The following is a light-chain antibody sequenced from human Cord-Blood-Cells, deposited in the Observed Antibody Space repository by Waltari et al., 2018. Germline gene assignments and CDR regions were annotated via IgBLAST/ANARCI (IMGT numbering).Light chain of an antibody. J-gene: IGKJ3*01. V-gene: IGKV1-39*01. CDR1: QSISSY. CDR2: AAA. CDR3: QQSYSTPFT. Sequence: DIQMTQSPSSLSASVGDRVTITCRASQSISSYLNWYQQKPGKAPKLLIYAAASLQSGVPSRFSGSGSGTDFTLTISSLQPEDFATYYCQQSYSTPFTVGAGTKVDIK.